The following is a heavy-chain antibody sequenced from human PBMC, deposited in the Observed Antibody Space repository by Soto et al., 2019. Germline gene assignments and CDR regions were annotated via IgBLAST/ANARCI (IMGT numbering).Heavy chain of an antibody. Sequence: QVQLVQSGAEVKKPGASVKVSCKASGYTFTSYAMHWVRQAPGQRLEWMGWINAGNGNTKYSQKFQGRVTITRDTSASTAYMELSSLRSEDTAVYYCARDWGGYDILTGALMNWFDPWGQGTLVTVSS. V-gene: IGHV1-3*01. CDR3: ARDWGGYDILTGALMNWFDP. J-gene: IGHJ5*02. CDR2: INAGNGNT. D-gene: IGHD3-9*01. CDR1: GYTFTSYA.